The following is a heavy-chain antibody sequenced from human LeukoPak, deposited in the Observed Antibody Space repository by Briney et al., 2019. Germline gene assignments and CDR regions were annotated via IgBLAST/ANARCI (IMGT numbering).Heavy chain of an antibody. CDR3: AKVGYSGTYYSYFDY. Sequence: HSGGSLRLSCAASGFTFSIYAMTWVRQAPGKGLEWVSVISGSGASPYYADSVKGRFTISRDNSKNTLSLQMNSLRAEDTAVYYCAKVGYSGTYYSYFDYWGQGTLVTVSS. J-gene: IGHJ4*02. V-gene: IGHV3-23*01. D-gene: IGHD1-26*01. CDR2: ISGSGASP. CDR1: GFTFSIYA.